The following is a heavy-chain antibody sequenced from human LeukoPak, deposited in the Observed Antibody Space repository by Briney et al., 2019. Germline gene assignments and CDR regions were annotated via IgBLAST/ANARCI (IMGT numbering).Heavy chain of an antibody. Sequence: GGSLRLSCAASGFTFSSHAMSWVRQAPGKGLEWVSAISGSGGSTYYADSVKGRFTISRDNSKNTLYLQMNSLRAEDTAVYYCASEYDSSGYTRLYWGQGTLVTVSS. CDR1: GFTFSSHA. J-gene: IGHJ4*02. V-gene: IGHV3-23*01. CDR3: ASEYDSSGYTRLY. CDR2: ISGSGGST. D-gene: IGHD3-22*01.